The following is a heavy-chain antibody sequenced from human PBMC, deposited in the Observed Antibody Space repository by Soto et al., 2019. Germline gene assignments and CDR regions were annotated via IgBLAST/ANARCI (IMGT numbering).Heavy chain of an antibody. CDR2: ISGSGGST. V-gene: IGHV3-23*01. CDR1: GFTFSSYA. CDR3: AKKSYGWYYFDY. Sequence: EVQLLESGGGLVQPGGSLRLSCAASGFTFSSYAMSWVRQAPGKGLEWVSAISGSGGSTYYADSVKGRFTISRDNSKNTLYLHMNSLRAEDTAVYYCAKKSYGWYYFDYWGQGTLVTVSS. J-gene: IGHJ4*02. D-gene: IGHD4-17*01.